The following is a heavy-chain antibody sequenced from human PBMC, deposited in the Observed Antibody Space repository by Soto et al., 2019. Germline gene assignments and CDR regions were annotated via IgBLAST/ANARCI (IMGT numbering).Heavy chain of an antibody. CDR1: GFSLSTSGVG. Sequence: QITLKESGPTLVKPTQTLTLTCTFSGFSLSTSGVGVGWIRQPPGKALEWLALIYWDDDKRYSPSMKSRLTSPKDTSQHPVFLTMSSMDPVDTATYYCAHITVVPAGRYWYFDLWGRGTLVTVSS. D-gene: IGHD2-2*01. V-gene: IGHV2-5*02. CDR2: IYWDDDK. J-gene: IGHJ2*01. CDR3: AHITVVPAGRYWYFDL.